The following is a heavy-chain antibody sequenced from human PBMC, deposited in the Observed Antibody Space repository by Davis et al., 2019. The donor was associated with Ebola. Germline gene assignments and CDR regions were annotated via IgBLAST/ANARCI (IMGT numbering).Heavy chain of an antibody. Sequence: MPSETLSLTCTVSGGSINTYYWSWIRQPPGKGLECIGYIYYSGTTNYNPSLKSRVIISVDTSKNQFSLKLSSVTAADTAVYYCARGGDFGVDNWFDPWGQGTLVTVSS. J-gene: IGHJ5*02. CDR2: IYYSGTT. CDR1: GGSINTYY. D-gene: IGHD3-3*01. V-gene: IGHV4-59*08. CDR3: ARGGDFGVDNWFDP.